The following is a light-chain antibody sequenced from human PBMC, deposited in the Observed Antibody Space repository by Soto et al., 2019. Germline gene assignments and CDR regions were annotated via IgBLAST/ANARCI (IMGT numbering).Light chain of an antibody. CDR3: SSYTRNSTVA. Sequence: QSALTQPASVSGSPGQSITISCTGSSNDVGGYNYVSWYQQHPGQAPKLIIYEVSDRPSGVSPRFSGSKSGNTASLTISGLQVEDEADYFCSSYTRNSTVAFGGGTKLTVL. CDR2: EVS. V-gene: IGLV2-14*01. CDR1: SNDVGGYNY. J-gene: IGLJ2*01.